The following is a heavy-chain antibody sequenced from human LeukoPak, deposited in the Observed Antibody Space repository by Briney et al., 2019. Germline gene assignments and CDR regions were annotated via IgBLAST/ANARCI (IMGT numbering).Heavy chain of an antibody. CDR1: GYTFTSYG. V-gene: IGHV1-18*01. CDR2: IRPYNGNT. CDR3: ARDVEMYYDSSAYGDY. J-gene: IGHJ4*02. Sequence: ASVKVSCKASGYTFTSYGISWVRQAPGQGLEWMGWIRPYNGNTNYAQRLQGRVTMTTDTSTSTAYMELRSLRSDDTAIYYCARDVEMYYDSSAYGDYWGQGTLVTVSS. D-gene: IGHD3-22*01.